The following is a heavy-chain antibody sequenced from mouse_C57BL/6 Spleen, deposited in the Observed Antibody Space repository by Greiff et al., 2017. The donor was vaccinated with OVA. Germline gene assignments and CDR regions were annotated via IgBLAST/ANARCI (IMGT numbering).Heavy chain of an antibody. V-gene: IGHV5-17*01. CDR3: ARQLRPHYYAMDY. CDR2: ISSGSSTI. Sequence: EVMLVASGGGLVKPGGSLKLSCAASGFTFSDYGMHWVRQAPEKGLEWVAYISSGSSTIYYADTVKGRFTISRDNAKNTLFLQMTSLRSEDTAMYYCARQLRPHYYAMDYWGQGTSVTVSS. CDR1: GFTFSDYG. D-gene: IGHD3-2*02. J-gene: IGHJ4*01.